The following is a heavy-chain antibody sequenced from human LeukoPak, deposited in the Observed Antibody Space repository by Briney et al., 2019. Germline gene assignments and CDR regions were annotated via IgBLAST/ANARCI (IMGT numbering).Heavy chain of an antibody. CDR3: AKRSRRLTIVRGVPREDV. V-gene: IGHV3-23*01. D-gene: IGHD3-10*01. CDR1: GFTFSSYA. J-gene: IGHJ6*02. Sequence: GGSLRLSCAASGFTFSSYAMSWVRQAPGKGLEWVSAISGSGGSTYYADSVKGRFTISRDNSKNTLYLQMNSLRAEDTAVYYCAKRSRRLTIVRGVPREDVWGQGTTVTVSS. CDR2: ISGSGGST.